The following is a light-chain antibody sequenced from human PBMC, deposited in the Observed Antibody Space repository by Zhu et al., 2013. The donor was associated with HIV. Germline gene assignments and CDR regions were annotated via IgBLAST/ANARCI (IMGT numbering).Light chain of an antibody. Sequence: IQLTQSPSSLSASVGDRVTITCRASQDIDRYLAWYQQTPGKAPKLLISAASNLQSGVPSRFSGSGSGTEFTLTVSALQPEDFGTYYCQQLKSYPFLTFGGGTTVET. CDR3: QQLKSYPFLT. CDR2: AAS. V-gene: IGKV1-9*01. CDR1: QDIDRY. J-gene: IGKJ4*01.